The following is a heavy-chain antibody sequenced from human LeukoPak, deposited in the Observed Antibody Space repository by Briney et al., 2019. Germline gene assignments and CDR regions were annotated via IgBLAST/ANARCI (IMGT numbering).Heavy chain of an antibody. Sequence: ASVEVSCKASGYTFTGYYMHWVRQAPGQGLEWMGWINPNSGGTNYAQKFQGRVTMTRDTSISTAYMELSRLRSDDTAVYYCARDTNDDSSGYYFDYWGQGTLVTVSS. CDR1: GYTFTGYY. J-gene: IGHJ4*02. D-gene: IGHD3-22*01. CDR3: ARDTNDDSSGYYFDY. CDR2: INPNSGGT. V-gene: IGHV1-2*02.